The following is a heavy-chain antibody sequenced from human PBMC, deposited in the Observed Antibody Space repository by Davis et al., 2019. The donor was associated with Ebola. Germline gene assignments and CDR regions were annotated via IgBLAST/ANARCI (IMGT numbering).Heavy chain of an antibody. CDR2: ISSSSTI. CDR1: GFTFSSYS. CDR3: ARSGRYYYDSSGYYLGRNPFDY. D-gene: IGHD3-22*01. J-gene: IGHJ4*02. V-gene: IGHV3-48*02. Sequence: GESLKISCAASGFTFSSYSMNWVRQAPGKGLEWVSYISSSSTIYYADSVKGRFTISRDNAKNSLYLQMNSLRDEDTAVYYCARSGRYYYDSSGYYLGRNPFDYWGQGTLVTVSS.